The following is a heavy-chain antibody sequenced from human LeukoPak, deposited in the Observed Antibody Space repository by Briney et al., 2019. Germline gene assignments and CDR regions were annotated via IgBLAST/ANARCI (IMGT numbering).Heavy chain of an antibody. CDR2: INPNSGGT. Sequence: ASVKVSCKASGYTITDYYVHWVRQAPGQGLEWMGWINPNSGGTNYAQKFQGRVTMTRDTSITTAYMELTSLRSDDTAVYYCAGDLFYSVSGTYYNVGRVFNYWGQGTLVTVSS. CDR3: AGDLFYSVSGTYYNVGRVFNY. D-gene: IGHD3-10*01. V-gene: IGHV1-2*02. CDR1: GYTITDYY. J-gene: IGHJ4*02.